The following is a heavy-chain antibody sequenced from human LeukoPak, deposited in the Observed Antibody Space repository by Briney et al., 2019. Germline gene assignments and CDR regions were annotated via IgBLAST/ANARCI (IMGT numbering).Heavy chain of an antibody. CDR1: GFTFSSYG. D-gene: IGHD3-10*01. V-gene: IGHV3-23*01. CDR3: AKSLVRFGELLSGFDY. J-gene: IGHJ4*02. CDR2: ISGSGGST. Sequence: GGSLRLSCAASGFTFSSYGMSWVRQAPGKGLEWVSAISGSGGSTYYADSVKGRFTISRDNSKNTLYLQMNSLRAEDTAVYYCAKSLVRFGELLSGFDYWGQGTLVTVSS.